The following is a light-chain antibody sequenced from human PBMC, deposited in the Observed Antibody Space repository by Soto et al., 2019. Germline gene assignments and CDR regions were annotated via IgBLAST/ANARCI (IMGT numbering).Light chain of an antibody. CDR2: AAS. Sequence: TQSPVTLSVSPGDGATLSCTASQSVSRFLAWYQQTPGQPPRLLIYAASSRVLGVPARFTGSGSGTDFTLTISDVQSEDAAIYYCQQYDHWPPYSFGQGTRLEI. J-gene: IGKJ2*01. V-gene: IGKV3-15*01. CDR3: QQYDHWPPYS. CDR1: QSVSRF.